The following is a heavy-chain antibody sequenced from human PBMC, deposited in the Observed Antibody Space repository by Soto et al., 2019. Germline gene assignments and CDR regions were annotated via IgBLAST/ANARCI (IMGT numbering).Heavy chain of an antibody. CDR2: IRSEADGGTT. D-gene: IGHD3-10*01. Sequence: PGGSLRLSCSASGFTFSNALMSWVRQAPGKGLEWVCRIRSEADGGTTDYAAPVKGRFTISRDDSKNTLYLHMNSLKTEDTAVYYSTTDRPSNMEYYYYGIDGWGQGTTGTVSS. J-gene: IGHJ6*02. V-gene: IGHV3-15*01. CDR3: TTDRPSNMEYYYYGIDG. CDR1: GFTFSNAL.